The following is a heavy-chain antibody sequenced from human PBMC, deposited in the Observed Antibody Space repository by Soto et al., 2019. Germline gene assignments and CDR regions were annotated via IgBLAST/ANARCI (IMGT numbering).Heavy chain of an antibody. J-gene: IGHJ6*01. Sequence: PGVSLRLSCAASGFTFSSYNMNWVRQSPGKGLEWVSYISSSGSIIYYADSVKGRFTVSRDEAKNSLYLQMYSLRVEDTAVYYCARDAGRAVSGSYYCMEVWGQGTTVTVAS. CDR2: ISSSGSII. D-gene: IGHD4-4*01. CDR3: ARDAGRAVSGSYYCMEV. CDR1: GFTFSSYN. V-gene: IGHV3-48*01.